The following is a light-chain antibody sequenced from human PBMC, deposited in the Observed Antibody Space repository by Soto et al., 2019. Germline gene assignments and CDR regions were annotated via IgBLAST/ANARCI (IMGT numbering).Light chain of an antibody. J-gene: IGKJ2*01. V-gene: IGKV3-11*01. CDR1: QSVSTY. CDR2: DAS. CDR3: QQRSNWPYT. Sequence: EIVLTQSPATLSLSPGESATLSCRASQSVSTYLAWYQQKVGQAPRLLIYDASNRATGIPARFSGSGSGTDFTLTISSLEPEDFAVYHCQQRSNWPYTFGQGTKLQIK.